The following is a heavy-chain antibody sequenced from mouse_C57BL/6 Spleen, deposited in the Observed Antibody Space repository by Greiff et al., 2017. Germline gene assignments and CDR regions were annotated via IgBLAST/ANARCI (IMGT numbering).Heavy chain of an antibody. CDR3: AVRFAY. Sequence: VKLMESGPELVKPGASVKISCKASGYAFSSSWMNWVKQRPGKGLEWIGRIYPGDGDTNYNGKFKGKATLTADKSSSTAYMQLSSLTSEDSAVYFCAVRFAYWGQGTLVTVSA. CDR2: IYPGDGDT. J-gene: IGHJ3*01. V-gene: IGHV1-82*01. CDR1: GYAFSSSW.